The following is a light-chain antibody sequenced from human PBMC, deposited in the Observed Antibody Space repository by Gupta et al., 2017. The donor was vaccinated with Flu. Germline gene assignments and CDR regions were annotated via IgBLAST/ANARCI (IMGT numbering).Light chain of an antibody. J-gene: IGKJ4*01. CDR3: QQSYSSPLT. CDR1: QNVHNY. CDR2: AAF. Sequence: PSSLSASLGDLVTITCRPSQNVHNYLNWYQQKIGEAPKLLIYAAFKLQRGVPSRFSGAASGTDFTLTINNVQPDDFAIYFCQQSYSSPLTFGGGTRVDIK. V-gene: IGKV1-39*01.